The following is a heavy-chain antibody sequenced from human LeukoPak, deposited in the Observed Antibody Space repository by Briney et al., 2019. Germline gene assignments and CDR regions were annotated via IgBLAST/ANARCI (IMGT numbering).Heavy chain of an antibody. CDR1: GGTFSSYA. J-gene: IGHJ4*02. CDR3: ARNGYSSSWYPS. D-gene: IGHD6-13*01. V-gene: IGHV1-69*13. CDR2: IIPIFGTA. Sequence: ASVKVSCKASGGTFSSYAISWVRQAPGQGLEWMGGIIPIFGTANYAQKFQGRVTITADESTSTAYMELSSLRSEDTAVYYCARNGYSSSWYPSWGQGTLVTVSS.